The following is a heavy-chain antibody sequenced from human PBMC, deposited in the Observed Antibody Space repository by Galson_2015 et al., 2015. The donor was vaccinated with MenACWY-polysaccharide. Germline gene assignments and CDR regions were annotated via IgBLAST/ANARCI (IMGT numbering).Heavy chain of an antibody. J-gene: IGHJ6*02. CDR2: ISKSGDSI. CDR3: ARGHYGLDV. Sequence: SLRLSCAASGFSLGAWYMSWIRQAPGKGLEWLSYISKSGDSIYYGDSVKGRFAISRDNAKNSVYLQLNSLEVEDTAIYYCARGHYGLDVWGQGTTFTVSS. CDR1: GFSLGAWY. V-gene: IGHV3-11*01.